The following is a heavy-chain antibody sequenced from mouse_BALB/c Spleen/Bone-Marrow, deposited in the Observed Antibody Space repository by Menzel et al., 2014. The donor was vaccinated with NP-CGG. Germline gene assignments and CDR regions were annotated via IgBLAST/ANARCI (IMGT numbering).Heavy chain of an antibody. J-gene: IGHJ3*01. CDR3: ARQEITTRNAWFAY. Sequence: EVQLSASGGDLVKPGGSLKLYCAASGFTFSSYGMSWGRQPPDKRLVLGTTISKGGSYTYYPDSVEGRFTISRDNAKNTLYLQMSSLKYEDTAMYYCARQEITTRNAWFAYWGQGTLVTVSP. V-gene: IGHV5-6*01. D-gene: IGHD2-4*01. CDR2: ISKGGSYT. CDR1: GFTFSSYG.